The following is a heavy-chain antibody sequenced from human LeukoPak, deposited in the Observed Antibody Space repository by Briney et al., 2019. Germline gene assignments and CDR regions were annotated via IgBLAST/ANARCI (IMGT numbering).Heavy chain of an antibody. V-gene: IGHV3-23*01. CDR1: GFTFSSYG. CDR2: ISGSGGST. CDR3: ARDVVRLRVYFDN. D-gene: IGHD3-10*01. Sequence: GGSLRLSCAASGFTFSSYGMSWVRQAPGKGLEWVSAISGSGGSTYYADSVKGRFTISRDNTKNSLYLQMNSLRVEDTAVYYCARDVVRLRVYFDNCGQGTLVTVSS. J-gene: IGHJ4*02.